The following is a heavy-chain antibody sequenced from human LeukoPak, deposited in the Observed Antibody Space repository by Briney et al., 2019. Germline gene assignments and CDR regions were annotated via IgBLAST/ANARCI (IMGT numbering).Heavy chain of an antibody. CDR3: ARSGLRGGITVVRGVDY. Sequence: GGSLRLSCAASGFTFSDYYMSWIRQAPGKGLEWVSYISSSSSYTNYADSVKGRFTISRDNAKNSLYLQMNSLRAEDTAVYYCARSGLRGGITVVRGVDYWGQGTLVTVSS. J-gene: IGHJ4*02. D-gene: IGHD3-10*01. V-gene: IGHV3-11*03. CDR1: GFTFSDYY. CDR2: ISSSSSYT.